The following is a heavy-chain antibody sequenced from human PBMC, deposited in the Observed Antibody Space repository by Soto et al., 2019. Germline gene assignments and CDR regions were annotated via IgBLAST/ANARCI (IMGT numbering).Heavy chain of an antibody. J-gene: IGHJ4*02. V-gene: IGHV3-30-3*01. CDR1: GFTFSSYA. CDR3: ARVIAAAGPFDY. D-gene: IGHD6-13*01. Sequence: PGGSLSLSCAASGFTFSSYAMHWVRQAPGKGLEWVSVISYDGSIVYYADSVKGRFTISRDNSRNTLYLQMNSLRAEDTAVYYCARVIAAAGPFDYWGQGTLVTVSS. CDR2: ISYDGSIV.